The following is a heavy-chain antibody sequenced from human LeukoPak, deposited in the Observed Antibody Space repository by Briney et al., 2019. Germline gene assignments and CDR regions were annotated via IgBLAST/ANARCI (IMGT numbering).Heavy chain of an antibody. CDR2: IYHSGST. J-gene: IGHJ3*02. CDR1: GGSISSGGYS. V-gene: IGHV4-30-2*01. CDR3: AKVRGAGVFDI. D-gene: IGHD3-10*01. Sequence: PSQTLSLTCAVSGGSISSGGYSWSRIRQPPGKGLEWIGYIYHSGSTYYNPSLKSRVTISVDRSKNQFSLKLSSVTAADTAVYYCAKVRGAGVFDIWGQGTMVTVSS.